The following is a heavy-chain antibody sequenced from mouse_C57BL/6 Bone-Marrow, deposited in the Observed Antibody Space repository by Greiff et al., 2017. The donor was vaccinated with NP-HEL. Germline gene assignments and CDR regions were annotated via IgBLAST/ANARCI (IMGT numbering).Heavy chain of an antibody. CDR1: GYSIISGYY. V-gene: IGHV3-6*01. Sequence: EVKLMESGPGLVKPSQSLSLSCSDTGYSIISGYYWNWIRQFPGNKLEWMAYISYDGSTNYNPSLKNRISITRDISKNQFFLKLTSVTTEDTATYDCAREGGDYGSPFAYWGQGTLVTVSA. D-gene: IGHD1-1*01. CDR2: ISYDGST. CDR3: AREGGDYGSPFAY. J-gene: IGHJ3*01.